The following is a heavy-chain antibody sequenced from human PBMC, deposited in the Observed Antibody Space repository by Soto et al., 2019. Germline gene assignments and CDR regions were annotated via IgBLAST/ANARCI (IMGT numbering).Heavy chain of an antibody. J-gene: IGHJ4*02. CDR1: GYTFSDYW. Sequence: PGESLKISCKGSGYTFSDYWIGWVRQMPGKGLEWMGIMYPGDSDTRYSPSFQGQVTISDDNSIDTAYLEWTTLRASDSAMYYCARHSLATQPGDYWGQGARVTVSS. CDR2: MYPGDSDT. V-gene: IGHV5-51*01. D-gene: IGHD5-12*01. CDR3: ARHSLATQPGDY.